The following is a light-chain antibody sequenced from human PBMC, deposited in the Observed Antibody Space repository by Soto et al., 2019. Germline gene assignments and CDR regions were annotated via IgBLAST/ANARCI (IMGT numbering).Light chain of an antibody. CDR1: QSVSSN. V-gene: IGKV3-15*01. J-gene: IGKJ5*01. Sequence: EIVMTQSPATLSVSPGERATLSCRASQSVSSNLAWYQQKPGQAPRLLIYGASTRATGIPARFSGSGSGTDFTLTINSLQSEDSAVYYCQQHNQWPITFGQGTRLEIK. CDR3: QQHNQWPIT. CDR2: GAS.